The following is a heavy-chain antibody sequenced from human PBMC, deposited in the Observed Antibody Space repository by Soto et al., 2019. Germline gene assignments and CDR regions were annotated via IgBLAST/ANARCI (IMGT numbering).Heavy chain of an antibody. CDR1: GYSFTSYG. Sequence: PVESVKISCKVSGYSFTSYGIVWVLQMPGKGLEWMGIIYPGDSDTRYSPSFQGQVTISADKSISTAYLQWSSLKASDTAMYYCPRLLYGSAGTYGMDVWGQGTTVTVSS. D-gene: IGHD3-10*01. J-gene: IGHJ6*01. V-gene: IGHV5-51*01. CDR3: PRLLYGSAGTYGMDV. CDR2: IYPGDSDT.